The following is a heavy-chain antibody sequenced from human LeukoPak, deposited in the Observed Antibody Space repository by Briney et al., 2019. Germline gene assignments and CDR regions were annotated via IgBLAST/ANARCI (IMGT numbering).Heavy chain of an antibody. CDR2: IYTTGST. V-gene: IGHV4-61*02. J-gene: IGHJ4*02. CDR3: ARTRGNYNNFDS. Sequence: PSETLSLTCTVSGGSISSGSYYWSWIRQPAGEGLEWIGRIYTTGSTNYNPSPKSRVTISVDTSKNQFSLNLSSVTAADTAVYFCARTRGNYNNFDSWGQGTLVTVSS. CDR1: GGSISSGSYY. D-gene: IGHD1-26*01.